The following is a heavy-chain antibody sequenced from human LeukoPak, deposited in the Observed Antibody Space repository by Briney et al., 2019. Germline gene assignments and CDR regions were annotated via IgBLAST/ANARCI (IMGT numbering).Heavy chain of an antibody. V-gene: IGHV4-59*01. CDR2: IYYSEST. CDR1: GGSISSYY. CDR3: ARGFFGINDGFDY. D-gene: IGHD3-10*01. Sequence: SETLSLTCTVSGGSISSYYWSWLRQPPGKGLEWIGYIYYSESTNYNPSLKSPVTISVDTSKNQFSLKLSSVTAADTAVYYCARGFFGINDGFDYWGQGTLVTVSS. J-gene: IGHJ4*02.